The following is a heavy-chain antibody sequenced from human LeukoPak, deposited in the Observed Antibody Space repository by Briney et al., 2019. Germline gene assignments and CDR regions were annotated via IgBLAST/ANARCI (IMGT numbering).Heavy chain of an antibody. V-gene: IGHV1-58*02. CDR1: GFTFTSSA. CDR2: IVVGSGNT. D-gene: IGHD3-10*01. CDR3: AAGRESVGDPSNYYYYYMDV. Sequence: ASVKVSCKASGFTFTSSAMQWVRQARGQRLEWIGWIVVGSGNTDYAQKFQERVTITRDMSTSTAYMELSSLRSEDTAVYYCAAGRESVGDPSNYYYYYMDVWGKGTTVTISS. J-gene: IGHJ6*03.